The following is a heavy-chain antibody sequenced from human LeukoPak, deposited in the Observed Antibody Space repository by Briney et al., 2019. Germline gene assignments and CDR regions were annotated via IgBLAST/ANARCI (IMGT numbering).Heavy chain of an antibody. CDR3: ARAGWSSRGY. CDR2: ISSSSSTI. V-gene: IGHV3-48*01. Sequence: RGSLRLSCAASGFTFSSYSMNWVRQAPGKGLEWVSYISSSSSTIYYADSVKGRFTISRDNAKNSLYLQMNSLRAEDTAVYYCARAGWSSRGYWGQGTLVTVSS. J-gene: IGHJ4*02. D-gene: IGHD6-13*01. CDR1: GFTFSSYS.